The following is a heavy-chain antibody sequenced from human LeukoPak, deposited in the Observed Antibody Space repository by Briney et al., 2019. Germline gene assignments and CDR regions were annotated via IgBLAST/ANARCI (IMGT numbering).Heavy chain of an antibody. D-gene: IGHD6-19*01. Sequence: GGSLRLSCAASGFTFSSYWMTWVRQAPGKGLEWVANMKQDGSDKYYVDSVKGRFTISRDNAKNSLYLQMNSLRAEDTAVYYCARHSSGWWDAFDFWGQGTMVTVSS. J-gene: IGHJ3*01. CDR2: MKQDGSDK. CDR3: ARHSSGWWDAFDF. V-gene: IGHV3-7*05. CDR1: GFTFSSYW.